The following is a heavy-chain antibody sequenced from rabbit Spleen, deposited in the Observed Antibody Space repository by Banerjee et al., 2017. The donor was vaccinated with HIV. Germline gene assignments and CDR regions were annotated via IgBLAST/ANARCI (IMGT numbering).Heavy chain of an antibody. Sequence: QEQLVESGGGLVQPGGSLKLSCKASGFDFSHYGVSWVRQAPGKGLEWIGYIDPIFSTTHYASWVNGRFTISRDIDQNTLYLQLNSLTAADTATYFCVRDQARMLDLWGQGTLVTVS. CDR1: GFDFSHYG. J-gene: IGHJ4*01. D-gene: IGHD6-1*01. V-gene: IGHV1S47*01. CDR3: VRDQARMLDL. CDR2: IDPIFSTT.